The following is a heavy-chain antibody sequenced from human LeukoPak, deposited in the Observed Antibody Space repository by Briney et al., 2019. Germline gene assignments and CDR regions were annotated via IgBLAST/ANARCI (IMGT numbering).Heavy chain of an antibody. CDR3: ARGLRSSGLFDY. CDR1: GDSISRSSDY. CDR2: VYYIGST. J-gene: IGHJ4*02. D-gene: IGHD6-19*01. Sequence: SETLSLTCTVSGDSISRSSDYWGWIRQPPGKGPEWIGSVYYIGSTFYNPSLKSRVTISVDTSKNQFSLKLSSVTAADTAVYYCARGLRSSGLFDYWGQGTLVTVSS. V-gene: IGHV4-39*07.